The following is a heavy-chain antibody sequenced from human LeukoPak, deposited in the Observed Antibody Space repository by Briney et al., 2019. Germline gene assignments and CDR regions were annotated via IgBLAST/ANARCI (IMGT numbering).Heavy chain of an antibody. Sequence: SETLSLTCTVSGGSISSYYWSWIRQPPGKGLEWIGYIYYSGSTNYNPSLKSRVTISVDTSKNQFSLKLSSVTAADTAVYYCARAARGGGFVPSWGQGTLVTVSS. CDR2: IYYSGST. CDR3: ARAARGGGFVPS. J-gene: IGHJ4*02. V-gene: IGHV4-59*01. D-gene: IGHD3-16*01. CDR1: GGSISSYY.